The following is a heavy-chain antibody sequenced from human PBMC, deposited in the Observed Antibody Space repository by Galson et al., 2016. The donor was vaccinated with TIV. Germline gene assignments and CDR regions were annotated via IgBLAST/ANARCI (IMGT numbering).Heavy chain of an antibody. CDR2: ISENSGST. D-gene: IGHD5-24*01. CDR3: AKQFVDV. J-gene: IGHJ6*02. V-gene: IGHV3-23*01. CDR1: GFTLSSYA. Sequence: SLRLSCAASGFTLSSYAMNWVRQAPGKGLEWVSSISENSGSTDYADSVKGRFTISRDNSKNTLYLQMDSLRAEDTAVYYCAKQFVDVWGQGTMVTVSS.